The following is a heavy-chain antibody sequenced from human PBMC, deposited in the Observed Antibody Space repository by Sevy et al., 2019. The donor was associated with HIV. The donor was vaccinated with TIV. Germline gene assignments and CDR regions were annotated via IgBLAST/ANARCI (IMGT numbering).Heavy chain of an antibody. D-gene: IGHD6-13*01. CDR2: IWYDGSSK. Sequence: GGSLRLSCAASGFIFSPYGMHWVRQAPGRGLEWVALIWYDGSSKYYADSVQGRFTISRDNSKNTLDLQMNSLRAEDTAVYYCVSGASIAAAGNFAYWGQGTLVTVSS. CDR3: VSGASIAAAGNFAY. CDR1: GFIFSPYG. V-gene: IGHV3-33*08. J-gene: IGHJ4*02.